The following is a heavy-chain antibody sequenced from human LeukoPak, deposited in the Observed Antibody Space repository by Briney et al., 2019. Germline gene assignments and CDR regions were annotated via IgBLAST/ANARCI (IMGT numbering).Heavy chain of an antibody. J-gene: IGHJ4*02. V-gene: IGHV3-30*18. CDR3: AKDPRRIAKLDLGAYAY. D-gene: IGHD6-13*01. Sequence: GGSLRLSCAASGFTFSSYGMHWVRQAPGKGLEWVAVISYDGSNKYYADSVKGRFTISRDNSKNTLYLQMNSLRAEDTAVYYCAKDPRRIAKLDLGAYAYWGQGTLVTVSS. CDR2: ISYDGSNK. CDR1: GFTFSSYG.